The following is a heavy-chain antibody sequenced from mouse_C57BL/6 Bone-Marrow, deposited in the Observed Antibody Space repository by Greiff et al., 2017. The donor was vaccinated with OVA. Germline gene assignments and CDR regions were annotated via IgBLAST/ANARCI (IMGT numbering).Heavy chain of an antibody. D-gene: IGHD2-4*01. V-gene: IGHV1-19*01. J-gene: IGHJ3*01. Sequence: VQLKESGPVLVKPGASVKMSCKASGYTFTDYYMNWVKQSHGKSLEWIGVINPYNGGTSYNQKFKGKATLTVDKSSSTAYMELNSLTSEDSAVYYCASLYDYVPFAYWGQGTLVTVSA. CDR2: INPYNGGT. CDR3: ASLYDYVPFAY. CDR1: GYTFTDYY.